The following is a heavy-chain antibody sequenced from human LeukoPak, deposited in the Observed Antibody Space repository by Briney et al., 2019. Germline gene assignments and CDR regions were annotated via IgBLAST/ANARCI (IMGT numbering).Heavy chain of an antibody. V-gene: IGHV3-30*04. Sequence: PGRSLRLSCAASGFTFSSYAMHWVRQAPGKGLEWVAVISYDGSNKYYADSVKGRFTISRDNAKNSLYLQMNSLRAEDTAVYYCASDSSGWRNWFDPWGQGTLVTVSS. CDR2: ISYDGSNK. J-gene: IGHJ5*02. CDR1: GFTFSSYA. D-gene: IGHD6-19*01. CDR3: ASDSSGWRNWFDP.